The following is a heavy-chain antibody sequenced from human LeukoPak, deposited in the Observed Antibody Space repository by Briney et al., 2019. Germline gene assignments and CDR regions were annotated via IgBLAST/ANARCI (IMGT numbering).Heavy chain of an antibody. CDR2: IWYDGSNK. D-gene: IGHD3-22*01. Sequence: GGSLRLSCAASGFTVSSNYMSWVRQAPGKGLEWVAVIWYDGSNKYYADSVKGRFTISRDNSKNTLYLQMNSLRAEDTAVYYCATRSVYYDSSGYTFDYWGQGTLVTVSS. J-gene: IGHJ4*02. CDR1: GFTVSSNY. V-gene: IGHV3-33*08. CDR3: ATRSVYYDSSGYTFDY.